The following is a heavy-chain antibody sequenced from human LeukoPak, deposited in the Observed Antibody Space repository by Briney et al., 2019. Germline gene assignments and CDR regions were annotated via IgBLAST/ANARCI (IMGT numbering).Heavy chain of an antibody. J-gene: IGHJ3*02. Sequence: PSETLSPTCTVSGGSISSYYWSWIRQPPGKGLEWIGYIYYSGSTNYNPSLKSRVTISVDTSKNQFSLKLSSVTAADTAVYYCARAWYSSGEANAFDIWGQGTMVTVSS. CDR3: ARAWYSSGEANAFDI. V-gene: IGHV4-59*01. CDR1: GGSISSYY. CDR2: IYYSGST. D-gene: IGHD6-19*01.